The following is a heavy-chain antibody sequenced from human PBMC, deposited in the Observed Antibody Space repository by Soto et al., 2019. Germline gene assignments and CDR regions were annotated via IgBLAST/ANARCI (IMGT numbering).Heavy chain of an antibody. J-gene: IGHJ3*02. CDR2: IFHTETT. CDR1: GGSITNYY. CDR3: TTEAYDNSGSLAFDI. Sequence: PSETLSLTCTVTGGSITNYYYSWIRKPPGKGLEWIGYIFHTETTSYNPSLKSQVTLSVDTSQSQFTHKLNYVTAADTAVYYCTTEAYDNSGSLAFDIWGPGTLVT. V-gene: IGHV4-59*08. D-gene: IGHD3-22*01.